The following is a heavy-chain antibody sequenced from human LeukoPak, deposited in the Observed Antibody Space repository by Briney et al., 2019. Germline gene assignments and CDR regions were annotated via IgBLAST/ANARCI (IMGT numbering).Heavy chain of an antibody. J-gene: IGHJ4*02. CDR3: AGGKLGVLRFLEWSRPPVYYFDY. Sequence: SETLSLTCAVYGGSFSGYYWSWIRQPPGKGLEWIGEINHSGSTNYNPSLKSRVTISVDTSKNQFSLKLSSVTAADTAVYYCAGGKLGVLRFLEWSRPPVYYFDYWGQGTLVTVSS. CDR1: GGSFSGYY. D-gene: IGHD3-3*01. V-gene: IGHV4-34*01. CDR2: INHSGST.